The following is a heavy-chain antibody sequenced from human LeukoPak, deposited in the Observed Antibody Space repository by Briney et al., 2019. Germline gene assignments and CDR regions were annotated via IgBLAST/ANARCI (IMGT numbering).Heavy chain of an antibody. CDR3: ARETEAFDY. V-gene: IGHV3-30-3*01. CDR1: RFTFSSYA. Sequence: PGGSLRLSCAASRFTFSSYAMHWVRQAPGKGLEWVAVISYDGSNKYYADSVKGRFTISRDNSKSTLYLQMNSLRDEDTAVYYCARETEAFDYWGQGTLVTDSS. CDR2: ISYDGSNK. J-gene: IGHJ4*02.